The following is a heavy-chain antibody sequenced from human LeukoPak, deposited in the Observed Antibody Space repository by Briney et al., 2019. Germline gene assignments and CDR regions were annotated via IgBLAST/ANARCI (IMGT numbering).Heavy chain of an antibody. Sequence: PGGSLRLSCAASGFTFSSYSMNWVRQAPGKGLEWVSSISSSSSYIYYADSVKGRFTISRDNSKNTLYLQMNSLRTEDTAVYYCANPYYDSSGYSGGFHYWGQGTLVTVSS. CDR1: GFTFSSYS. J-gene: IGHJ4*02. CDR2: ISSSSSYI. D-gene: IGHD3-22*01. V-gene: IGHV3-21*01. CDR3: ANPYYDSSGYSGGFHY.